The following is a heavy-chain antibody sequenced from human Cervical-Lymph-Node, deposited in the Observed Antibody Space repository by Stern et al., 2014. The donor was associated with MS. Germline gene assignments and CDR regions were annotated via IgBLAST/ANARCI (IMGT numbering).Heavy chain of an antibody. CDR1: GGTFSSYA. CDR3: ARVGGYCSSTSCYADY. D-gene: IGHD2-2*01. V-gene: IGHV1-69*01. Sequence: QAQLGQSGAEVKKPGSSVKVSCKASGGTFSSYAISWVRQAPGQGPEWMGGIIPIFGTANYAQKFQGRVTITADESTSTAYMELSSLRSEDTAVYYCARVGGYCSSTSCYADYWGQGTLVTVSS. J-gene: IGHJ4*02. CDR2: IIPIFGTA.